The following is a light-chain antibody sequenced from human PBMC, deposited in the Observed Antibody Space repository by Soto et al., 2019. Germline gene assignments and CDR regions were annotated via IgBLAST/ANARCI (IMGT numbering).Light chain of an antibody. CDR3: QQYGSSPPET. CDR2: GAS. Sequence: EIVMTQSPATLSVSPGGRATLSCRASQSISDTLAWYQQKPGQAPRLLVYGASSRATGIPDRFSGSGPGTDFTLTISRLEPEDFAVYYCQQYGSSPPETFGQGTKVDIK. J-gene: IGKJ1*01. V-gene: IGKV3-20*01. CDR1: QSISDT.